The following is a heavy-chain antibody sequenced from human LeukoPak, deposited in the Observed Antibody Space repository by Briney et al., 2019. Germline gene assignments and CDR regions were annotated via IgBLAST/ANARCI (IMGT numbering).Heavy chain of an antibody. CDR2: ISAYNGNT. Sequence: ASVKVSCKASGYTFTSYGISWVRQAPGQGLEWMGWISAYNGNTNYAQKLQGRVTMTTDTSTSTAYMELRSLRSDDTAVYYCASGINRITFGGVIVSPPSWWGQGTLVTVSS. J-gene: IGHJ4*02. CDR3: ASGINRITFGGVIVSPPSW. CDR1: GYTFTSYG. V-gene: IGHV1-18*01. D-gene: IGHD3-16*02.